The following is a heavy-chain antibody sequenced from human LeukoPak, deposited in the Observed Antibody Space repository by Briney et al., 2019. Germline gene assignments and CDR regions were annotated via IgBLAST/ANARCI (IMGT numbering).Heavy chain of an antibody. V-gene: IGHV7-4-1*01. CDR3: ARGALNRYCSSTSCRRWFDP. D-gene: IGHD2-2*01. J-gene: IGHJ5*02. CDR2: INTNTGNP. Sequence: ASVKVSCKASGYTFTSYAMNWVRQAPGQRLEWMGWINTNTGNPTYAQGFTGRLVFSLYTSVSTAYLQICSLKAEDTAVYYCARGALNRYCSSTSCRRWFDPWGQGTLVTVSS. CDR1: GYTFTSYA.